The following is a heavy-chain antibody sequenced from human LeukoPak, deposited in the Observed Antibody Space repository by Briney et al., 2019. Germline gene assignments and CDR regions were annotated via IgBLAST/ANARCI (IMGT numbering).Heavy chain of an antibody. CDR2: ISGSGGGT. CDR3: AKRPSYYYDSSAFYFDY. J-gene: IGHJ4*02. Sequence: GGSLRLSCAVSGFTFTTYAMTWVRQAPGKGLEWVSAISGSGGGTHYADSVKGRFTVSREKSKNKVYMQMNSLGAEDTAVYYCAKRPSYYYDSSAFYFDYWGQGILVTVSS. V-gene: IGHV3-23*01. D-gene: IGHD3-22*01. CDR1: GFTFTTYA.